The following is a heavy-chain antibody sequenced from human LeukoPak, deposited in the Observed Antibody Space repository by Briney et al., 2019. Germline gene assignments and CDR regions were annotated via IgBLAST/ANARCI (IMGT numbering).Heavy chain of an antibody. CDR1: GGSISSGGYS. CDR2: IYHSGST. V-gene: IGHV4-30-2*01. Sequence: PSETLSLTCAVSGGSISSGGYSWSWIRQPPGKGLEWIGYIYHSGSTYYNPSLKSRVTISVDRSKNQFSLKLSSVTAADTAVYYCHSSSWLYGMDVWGQGTTVTVSS. CDR3: HSSSWLYGMDV. D-gene: IGHD6-13*01. J-gene: IGHJ6*02.